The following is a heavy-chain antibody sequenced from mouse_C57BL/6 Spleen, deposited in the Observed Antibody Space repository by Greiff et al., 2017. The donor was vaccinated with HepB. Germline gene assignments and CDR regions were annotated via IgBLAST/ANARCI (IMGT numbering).Heavy chain of an antibody. CDR1: GFTFSSYA. D-gene: IGHD2-4*01. Sequence: EVKVVESGEGLVKPGGSLKLSCAASGFTFSSYAMSWVRQTPEKRLEWVAYISSGGDYIYYADTVKGRFTISRDNARNTLYLQMSSLKSEDTAMYYCTRLGDYDEGYAMDYWGQGPSVTVSS. CDR3: TRLGDYDEGYAMDY. V-gene: IGHV5-9-1*02. CDR2: ISSGGDYI. J-gene: IGHJ4*01.